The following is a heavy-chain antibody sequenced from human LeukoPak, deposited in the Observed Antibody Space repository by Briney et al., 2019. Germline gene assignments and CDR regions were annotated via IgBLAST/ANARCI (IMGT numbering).Heavy chain of an antibody. CDR1: GGSISGYY. CDR2: IYYSGNT. Sequence: PSETLSLTCTLSGGSISGYYWTWIRQPPGKGLEWIGYIYYSGNTNYNPSLKSRVTISVDTSKNQFSLQLTFVTAADTAIYYCARLRSNSFRDYWGQGTLVTVSS. CDR3: ARLRSNSFRDY. V-gene: IGHV4-59*01. D-gene: IGHD6-13*01. J-gene: IGHJ4*02.